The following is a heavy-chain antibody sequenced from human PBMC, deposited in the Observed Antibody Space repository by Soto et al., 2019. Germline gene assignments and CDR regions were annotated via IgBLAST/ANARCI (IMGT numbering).Heavy chain of an antibody. V-gene: IGHV1-46*01. CDR2: INPNGDTT. J-gene: IGHJ4*02. CDR3: AREGATAAKMFDY. D-gene: IGHD2-2*01. Sequence: QVQLVQSGAEVKNPGASVKVSCKASGYTFSNYYMHWVRQAPGQGLEWMGGINPNGDTTYSAQKFLGRLTVTRDTSTSTVYMEVSSLRSDDTAVYYCAREGATAAKMFDYWGQGTLVTVSS. CDR1: GYTFSNYY.